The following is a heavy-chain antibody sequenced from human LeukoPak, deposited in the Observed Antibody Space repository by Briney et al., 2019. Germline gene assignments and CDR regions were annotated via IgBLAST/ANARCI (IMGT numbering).Heavy chain of an antibody. CDR1: GFTFDDYA. J-gene: IGHJ4*02. CDR2: ISWDGGST. V-gene: IGHV3-43D*03. Sequence: GGSLRLSCAASGFTFDDYAMHWARQAPGKGLEWVSLISWDGGSTYHADSVKGRFTISRDNSKNSLYLQMNSLRAEDTALYYCAKDRRSGSYDYYFDYWGQGTLVTVSS. CDR3: AKDRRSGSYDYYFDY. D-gene: IGHD1-26*01.